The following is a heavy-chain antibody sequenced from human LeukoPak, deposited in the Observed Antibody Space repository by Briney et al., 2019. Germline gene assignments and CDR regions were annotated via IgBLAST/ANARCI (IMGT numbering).Heavy chain of an antibody. J-gene: IGHJ5*02. CDR1: GFTFSSYA. V-gene: IGHV3-30*18. Sequence: PGRSLRLSCSASGFTFSSYAMHWVGEAPAKGLHGVAVISYDGSNKYFADSVKGRFTISRDNSKNTLYLQLNGLRAEDTAVYYCAKDGCRITSCHVLVDPWGQGTLVTVSS. D-gene: IGHD2-2*01. CDR2: ISYDGSNK. CDR3: AKDGCRITSCHVLVDP.